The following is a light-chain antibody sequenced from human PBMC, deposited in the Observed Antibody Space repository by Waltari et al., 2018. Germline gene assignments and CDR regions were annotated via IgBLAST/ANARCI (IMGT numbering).Light chain of an antibody. J-gene: IGKJ1*01. CDR3: QHYYNIPRT. CDR2: GAS. Sequence: TCRASQAIWDSLAWYQQKPGKAPKLLLYGASRLDSGVPFRFSGSGSGTDFTLTITSLQPEDFATYYCQHYYNIPRTFGQGTKVEVK. V-gene: IGKV1-NL1*01. CDR1: QAIWDS.